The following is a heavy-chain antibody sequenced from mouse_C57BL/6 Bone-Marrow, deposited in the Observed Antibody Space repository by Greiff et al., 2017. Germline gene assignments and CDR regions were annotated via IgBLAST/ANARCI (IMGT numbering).Heavy chain of an antibody. Sequence: QVQLQQPGAELVKPGASVKLSCKASGYTFTSYWMQWVKQRPGQGLEWIGEIDPSDSYTNYNQKFKGKATLTVDTSSSTAYMQRSSLTSEDSAVYYCARDGYYFYYAMDYWGQGTSVTVSS. CDR2: IDPSDSYT. D-gene: IGHD2-3*01. V-gene: IGHV1-50*01. CDR3: ARDGYYFYYAMDY. CDR1: GYTFTSYW. J-gene: IGHJ4*01.